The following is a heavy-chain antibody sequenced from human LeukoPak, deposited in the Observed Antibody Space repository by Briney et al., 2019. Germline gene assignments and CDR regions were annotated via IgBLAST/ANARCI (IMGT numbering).Heavy chain of an antibody. Sequence: SETLSLTCTVSGGSISSGGYYWSWIRQHPGKGLEWIGYIYYSGSTNYNPSLKSRVTISVDTSKNQFSLKLSSVTAADTAVYYCARGIVVVTAVRWYSPGPHDAFDIWGQGTMVTVSS. D-gene: IGHD2-21*02. V-gene: IGHV4-31*03. CDR1: GGSISSGGYY. J-gene: IGHJ3*02. CDR2: IYYSGST. CDR3: ARGIVVVTAVRWYSPGPHDAFDI.